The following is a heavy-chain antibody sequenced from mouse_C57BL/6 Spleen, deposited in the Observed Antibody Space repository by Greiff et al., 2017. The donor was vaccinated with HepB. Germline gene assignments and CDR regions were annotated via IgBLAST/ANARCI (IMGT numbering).Heavy chain of an antibody. Sequence: DVKLVESGGGLVKPGGSLKLSCAASGFTFSSYAMSWVRQTPEKRLEWVATISDGGSYTYYPDNVKGRFTISRDNAKNNLYLQMSHLKSEDTAMYYCARDKTTVVAGDAMDYWGQGTSVTVSS. CDR2: ISDGGSYT. CDR1: GFTFSSYA. D-gene: IGHD1-1*01. J-gene: IGHJ4*01. V-gene: IGHV5-4*01. CDR3: ARDKTTVVAGDAMDY.